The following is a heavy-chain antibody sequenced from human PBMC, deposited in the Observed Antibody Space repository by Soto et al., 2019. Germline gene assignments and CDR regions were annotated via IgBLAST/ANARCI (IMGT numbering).Heavy chain of an antibody. D-gene: IGHD3-3*01. J-gene: IGHJ4*02. Sequence: PGGSLRLSCAASGFTFSSYAMSWVRQAPGKGLEWVSAISGSGGSTYYADSVKGRFTISRDNSKNTLYLQMNSLRAEDTAVYYCAKDPTSITIFGVVITRRYYFDYWGQGTLVTVSS. CDR2: ISGSGGST. V-gene: IGHV3-23*01. CDR3: AKDPTSITIFGVVITRRYYFDY. CDR1: GFTFSSYA.